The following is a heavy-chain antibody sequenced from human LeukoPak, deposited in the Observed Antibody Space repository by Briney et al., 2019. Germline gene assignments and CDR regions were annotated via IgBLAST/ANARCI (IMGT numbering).Heavy chain of an antibody. CDR2: INHSGST. CDR3: ASRDAIAIFGVGYNWFDP. J-gene: IGHJ5*02. V-gene: IGHV4-34*01. CDR1: GGSFSGYY. Sequence: SETLSLTCAVYGGSFSGYYWSWLRQPPGKGLEWMGEINHSGSTNYNPSLTSRGTISVDTSKNQFSLKLSSVTAADTAVYYCASRDAIAIFGVGYNWFDPWGQGTLVTVSS. D-gene: IGHD3-3*01.